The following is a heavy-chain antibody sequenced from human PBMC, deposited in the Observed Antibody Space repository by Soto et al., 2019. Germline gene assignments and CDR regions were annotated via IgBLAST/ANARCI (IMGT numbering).Heavy chain of an antibody. V-gene: IGHV3-33*01. CDR3: ARDIVDDFSFNDAFDL. J-gene: IGHJ3*01. CDR2: IWYDGSNK. D-gene: IGHD1-26*01. Sequence: QVQLVESGGGVVQPGRSLRLSCAASGFTFSSYGMHWVRQAPGKGLEWGAVIWYDGSNKYYADSVKGRFTISRDNSKNTLYLRMSSVRAVDTAVYYCARDIVDDFSFNDAFDLWGQGTMVTVSS. CDR1: GFTFSSYG.